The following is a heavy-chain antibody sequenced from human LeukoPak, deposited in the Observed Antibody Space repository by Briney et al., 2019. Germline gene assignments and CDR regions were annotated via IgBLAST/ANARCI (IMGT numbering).Heavy chain of an antibody. CDR3: ARDYAMMVDY. CDR2: IKEDGSDK. V-gene: IGHV3-7*01. J-gene: IGHJ4*02. Sequence: PGGSLRLSCAASGFPFSRYWMSWVRQAPGKGLEGVANIKEDGSDKYYVDSVKGRFTISRDNAKNSLYLQVNSLRAEDTAVYYCARDYAMMVDYWGQGTLVTISS. CDR1: GFPFSRYW. D-gene: IGHD3-22*01.